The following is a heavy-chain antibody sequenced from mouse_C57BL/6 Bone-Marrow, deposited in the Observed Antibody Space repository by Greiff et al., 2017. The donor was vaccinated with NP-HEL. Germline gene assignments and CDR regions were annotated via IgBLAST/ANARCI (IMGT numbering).Heavy chain of an antibody. J-gene: IGHJ2*01. D-gene: IGHD1-1*01. Sequence: EVKLMESGGGLVQPGGSLSLSCAASGFTFTAYYLSWVRQPPRKAIEWLGFIRNKANGYTTEYSASVKGRFTISRDNSQSILYLQMNALRAEDSATYYCARYDYYGIGDWGQGTTLTVSS. CDR1: GFTFTAYY. V-gene: IGHV7-3*01. CDR3: ARYDYYGIGD. CDR2: IRNKANGYTT.